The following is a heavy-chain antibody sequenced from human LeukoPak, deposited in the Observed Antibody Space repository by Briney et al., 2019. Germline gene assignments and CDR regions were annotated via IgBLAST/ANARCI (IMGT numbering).Heavy chain of an antibody. V-gene: IGHV3-30-3*01. J-gene: IGHJ4*02. D-gene: IGHD6-13*01. CDR3: ARDPSAAGSDS. CDR2: ISYDGSNK. Sequence: GGSLRLSCAASGFTFSSYAMHWVRQAPGKGLEWVAVISYDGSNKYYADSVKGRFTISRDNSKNTLYLRMNSLRAEDTAVYYCARDPSAAGSDSWGQGTLVTVSS. CDR1: GFTFSSYA.